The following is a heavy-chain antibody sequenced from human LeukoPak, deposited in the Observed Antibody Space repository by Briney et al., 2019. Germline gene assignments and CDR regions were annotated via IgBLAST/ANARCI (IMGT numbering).Heavy chain of an antibody. CDR2: INISGST. V-gene: IGHV4-4*07. Sequence: SETLSLTCTVSGGSISGYYWSWIRQPAGKGLEWIGRINISGSTNHNPSLKSRVTISVDKSRNQFSLKVSSVTAADTAVYYCARDYGSTREFDYWGQGTLVTVSS. J-gene: IGHJ4*02. CDR1: GGSISGYY. D-gene: IGHD2-2*01. CDR3: ARDYGSTREFDY.